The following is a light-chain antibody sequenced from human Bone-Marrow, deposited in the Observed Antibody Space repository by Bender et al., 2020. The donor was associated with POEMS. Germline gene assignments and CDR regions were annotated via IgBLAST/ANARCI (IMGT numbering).Light chain of an antibody. CDR3: CSYGGSNTWV. J-gene: IGLJ3*02. CDR2: DVT. Sequence: QSALTQPRSVSGSPGQSVTISCTGTSSDVGGYNYVSWYQQHPDKAPKVMIYDVTERPSGVPDRFSGSRSGNTASLTISGLQAEDEADYYCCSYGGSNTWVIGGGTKVTVL. V-gene: IGLV2-11*01. CDR1: SSDVGGYNY.